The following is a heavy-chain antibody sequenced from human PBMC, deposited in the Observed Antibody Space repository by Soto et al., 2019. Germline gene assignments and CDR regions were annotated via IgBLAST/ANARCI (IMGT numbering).Heavy chain of an antibody. J-gene: IGHJ4*02. CDR2: IYYSGST. D-gene: IGHD3-10*01. CDR1: GGSISSYY. CDR3: ARHNYGSGSTYFDY. V-gene: IGHV4-59*08. Sequence: QVQLQESGPGLVKPSETLSLTCTVSGGSISSYYWSWIRQPPGKGLELIGYIYYSGSTNYNPSLKCRVSIPVDPSKHQFSLKLNAMSAADTAVYYCARHNYGSGSTYFDYWGEGTLVTVSS.